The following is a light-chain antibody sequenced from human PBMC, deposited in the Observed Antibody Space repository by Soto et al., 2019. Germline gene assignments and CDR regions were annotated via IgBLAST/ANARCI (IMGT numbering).Light chain of an antibody. CDR2: GAS. V-gene: IGKV3-20*01. CDR3: QQYGSSPT. Sequence: EIVLTQSPGTLSFSPGERATLSCRASQSVSSSYLAWYQQKLGQAPRLLIYGASSRATGIPDRFSGSGSGTDFTLTISRLEPEDFAVYYCQQYGSSPTFGQGTKVDI. J-gene: IGKJ1*01. CDR1: QSVSSSY.